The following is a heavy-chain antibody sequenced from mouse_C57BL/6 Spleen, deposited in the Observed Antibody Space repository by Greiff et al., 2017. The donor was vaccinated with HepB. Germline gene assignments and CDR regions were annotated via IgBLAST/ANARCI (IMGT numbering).Heavy chain of an antibody. CDR1: GYSFTGYF. CDR3: AKDYYGSSYGYFDV. D-gene: IGHD1-1*01. CDR2: INPYNGDT. Sequence: LVEPGDSVKISCKASGYSFTGYFMNWVMQSHGKSLEWIGRINPYNGDTFYNQKFKGKATLTVDKSSSTAHMELRSLTSEDSAVYYCAKDYYGSSYGYFDVWGTGTTVTVSS. V-gene: IGHV1-20*01. J-gene: IGHJ1*03.